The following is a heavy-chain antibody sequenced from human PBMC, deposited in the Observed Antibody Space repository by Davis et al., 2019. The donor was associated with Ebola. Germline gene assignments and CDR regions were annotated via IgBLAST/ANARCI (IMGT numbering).Heavy chain of an antibody. V-gene: IGHV1-8*02. CDR2: MNPNSGNT. CDR1: GYTFTSYA. Sequence: AASVKVSCKASGYTFTSYAMHWVRQAPGQRLEWMGWMNPNSGNTGYAQKFQGRITMTRNISISTAYMELSSLRSEDTAVYYCARREIYYYYGMDVWGQGTTVTVSS. CDR3: ARREIYYYYGMDV. J-gene: IGHJ6*02.